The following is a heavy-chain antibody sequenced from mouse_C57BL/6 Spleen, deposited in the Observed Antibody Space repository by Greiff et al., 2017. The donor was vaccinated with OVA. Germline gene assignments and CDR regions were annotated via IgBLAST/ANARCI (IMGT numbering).Heavy chain of an antibody. D-gene: IGHD4-1*01. CDR1: GYAFSSYW. V-gene: IGHV1-80*01. Sequence: VQLQESGAELVKPGASVKISCKASGYAFSSYWMNWVKQRPGKGLEWIGQIYPGDGDTNYNGKFKGKATLTADKSSSTAYMQLSSLTSEDSAVYFCARSWEGDYYAMDYWGQGTSVTVSS. CDR3: ARSWEGDYYAMDY. J-gene: IGHJ4*01. CDR2: IYPGDGDT.